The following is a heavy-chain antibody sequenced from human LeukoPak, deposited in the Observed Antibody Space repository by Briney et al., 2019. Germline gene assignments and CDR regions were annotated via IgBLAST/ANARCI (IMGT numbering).Heavy chain of an antibody. CDR2: TYYRSKWYY. Sequence: SQTLSLTCAISGDSVSSNSAAWNWTRQPPLRGLEWLGRTYYRSKWYYDYALSVESRIIINSDTSENQFSLHLNSVTPEDTAVYYCARGPWGYFDYWGQGSLVTVSS. J-gene: IGHJ4*02. CDR3: ARGPWGYFDY. V-gene: IGHV6-1*01. CDR1: GDSVSSNSAA. D-gene: IGHD7-27*01.